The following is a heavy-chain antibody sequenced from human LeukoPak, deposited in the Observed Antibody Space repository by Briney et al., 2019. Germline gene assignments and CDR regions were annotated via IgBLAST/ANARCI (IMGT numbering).Heavy chain of an antibody. V-gene: IGHV3-48*04. CDR1: GFTFDNYN. Sequence: GGSLRLSCAVSGFTFDNYNMNWVRQAPGKGLEWISYISGTTSTTYYADSVRGRFTISRDNAKNSLYLQMNSLRAEDTAVYYCAKGAIFGVVNNYFDYWGQGTLVTVSS. CDR2: ISGTTSTT. CDR3: AKGAIFGVVNNYFDY. J-gene: IGHJ4*02. D-gene: IGHD3-3*01.